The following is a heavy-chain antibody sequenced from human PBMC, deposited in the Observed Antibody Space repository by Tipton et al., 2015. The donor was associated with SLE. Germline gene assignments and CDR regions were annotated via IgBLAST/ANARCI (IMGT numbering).Heavy chain of an antibody. CDR3: ARDMGTVVTPFDY. CDR2: ISSSSSTI. J-gene: IGHJ4*02. CDR1: GFTFSSYS. Sequence: GSLRLSCAASGFTFSSYSMNWVRQAPGKGLEWVSYISSSSSTIYYADSVKGRSTISRDNAKNSLYLQMNSLRAEDTAVYYCARDMGTVVTPFDYWGQGTLVTVSS. V-gene: IGHV3-48*01. D-gene: IGHD4-23*01.